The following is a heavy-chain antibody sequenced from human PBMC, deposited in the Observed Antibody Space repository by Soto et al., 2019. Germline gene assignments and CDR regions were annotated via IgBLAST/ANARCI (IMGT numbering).Heavy chain of an antibody. CDR3: ARGVFYYYGSSGYSPDY. CDR1: GFTSSSYV. Sequence: GGSLRLSCEGSGFTSSSYVMHWVRQAPGKGLEWMALISFDGSKKNYADSVKGRFTISRDNSKNMMYLQMNSLRPEDTAVYYCARGVFYYYGSSGYSPDYWGHGTLVTVSS. J-gene: IGHJ4*01. V-gene: IGHV3-30-3*01. CDR2: ISFDGSKK. D-gene: IGHD3-22*01.